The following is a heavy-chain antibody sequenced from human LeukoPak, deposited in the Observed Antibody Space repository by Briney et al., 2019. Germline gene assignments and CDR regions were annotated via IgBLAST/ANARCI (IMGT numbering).Heavy chain of an antibody. CDR2: INPSGGST. CDR1: GYTFTSYY. V-gene: IGHV1-46*01. D-gene: IGHD3-16*02. Sequence: ASVKVSCKASGYTFTSYYMHWVRQAPGQELEWMGIINPSGGSTSYAQKFQGRVTMTRDTSTSTVYMELSSLRSEGTAVYYCARANYDYVWGSYRYNDYWGQGTLVTVSS. J-gene: IGHJ4*02. CDR3: ARANYDYVWGSYRYNDY.